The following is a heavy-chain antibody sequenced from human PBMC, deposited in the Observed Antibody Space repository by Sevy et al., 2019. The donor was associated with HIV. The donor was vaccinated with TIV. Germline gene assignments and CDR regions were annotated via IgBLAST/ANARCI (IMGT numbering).Heavy chain of an antibody. J-gene: IGHJ4*02. Sequence: GGSLRLSCAASGFTFSNYWMSWVRQAPGKGLEWVANIRQDGSEKYFVDSVKGRFAISRDNAKNSLYLQMKSLRAEDTAVYYCARPYRTDPFYYSGSSGYYYPTYFDYWCQGTLVTVSS. CDR3: ARPYRTDPFYYSGSSGYYYPTYFDY. V-gene: IGHV3-7*01. D-gene: IGHD3-22*01. CDR2: IRQDGSEK. CDR1: GFTFSNYW.